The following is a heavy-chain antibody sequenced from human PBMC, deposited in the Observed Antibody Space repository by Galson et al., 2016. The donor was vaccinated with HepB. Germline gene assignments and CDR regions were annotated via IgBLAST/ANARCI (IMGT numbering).Heavy chain of an antibody. J-gene: IGHJ4*02. CDR1: GGSFSGFG. D-gene: IGHD4-17*01. CDR2: IIPMSGTA. Sequence: SVKVSCKASGGSFSGFGISWVRQAPGQGLEWMGGIIPMSGTANYAQEFQGRVTFIADESTSTAYMELSSLRYEDTAVYYCAGGLPTVTHTYYFDYWGQGTLVTVSS. V-gene: IGHV1-69*13. CDR3: AGGLPTVTHTYYFDY.